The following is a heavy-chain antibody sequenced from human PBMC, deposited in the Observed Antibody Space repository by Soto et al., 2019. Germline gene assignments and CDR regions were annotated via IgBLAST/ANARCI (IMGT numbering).Heavy chain of an antibody. V-gene: IGHV3-66*01. D-gene: IGHD6-13*01. CDR3: ARYSPGSLSFVP. CDR2: INPEGRT. Sequence: GGSLRLSCEASGLIVNNNFMDWVRQAPGRGLEWVSVINPEGRTYYADSVKDRFTISRDTSKNTLYLQMNSLRVEDTAVYYCARYSPGSLSFVPWGQGTLVTVSS. J-gene: IGHJ5*02. CDR1: GLIVNNNF.